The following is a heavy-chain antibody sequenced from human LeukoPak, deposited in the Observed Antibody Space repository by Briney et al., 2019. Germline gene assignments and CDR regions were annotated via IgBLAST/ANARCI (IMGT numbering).Heavy chain of an antibody. D-gene: IGHD6-19*01. CDR1: GFTFSSYS. CDR3: ARDRVLASQWPEDY. V-gene: IGHV3-21*01. CDR2: ISSSSSYI. Sequence: GGSLRLSCAASGFTFSSYSMNWVRQAPGKGLEWVSSISSSSSYIYYADSVKGRFTISRDNAKNSLYLQMNSLRAEDTGVYYCARDRVLASQWPEDYWGQGTLVTVSS. J-gene: IGHJ4*02.